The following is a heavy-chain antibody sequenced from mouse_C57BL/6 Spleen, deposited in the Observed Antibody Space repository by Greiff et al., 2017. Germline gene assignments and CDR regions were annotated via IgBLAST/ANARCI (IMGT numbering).Heavy chain of an antibody. J-gene: IGHJ4*01. Sequence: EVKVVESGGDLVKPGGSLKLSCAVSGFTFSSYGMSWVRQTPDKRLEWVATISSGGSYTYYPDSVKGRFTISRDNAKNTLYLQMSSLKSEDTAMYYCASGIDYDYDGYAMDYWGQGTSVTVSS. D-gene: IGHD2-4*01. CDR2: ISSGGSYT. CDR1: GFTFSSYG. V-gene: IGHV5-6*01. CDR3: ASGIDYDYDGYAMDY.